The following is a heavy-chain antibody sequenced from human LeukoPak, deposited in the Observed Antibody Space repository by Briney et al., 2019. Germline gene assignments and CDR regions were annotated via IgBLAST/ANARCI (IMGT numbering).Heavy chain of an antibody. Sequence: PSETLSLTCTVSSGSMSSSSYYWGWIRQPPGKGLEWIGSMYYSGSPYYNPSLKSRVTISVDTSKKQSSLKLTSVTAADTAAYYCARSRIEVAGFYYFDYWGQGILVTVSS. V-gene: IGHV4-39*01. J-gene: IGHJ4*02. CDR3: ARSRIEVAGFYYFDY. CDR2: MYYSGSP. CDR1: SGSMSSSSYY. D-gene: IGHD6-19*01.